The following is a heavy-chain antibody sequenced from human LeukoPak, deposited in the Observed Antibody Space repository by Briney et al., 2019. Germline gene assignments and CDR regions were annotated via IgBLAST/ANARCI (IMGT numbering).Heavy chain of an antibody. CDR1: GYSFTSYW. Sequence: GESLKISCKGSGYSFTSYWIGWVRQMPGKGLEWMGIIYPGDSDTRYSPSFQGQVTISADKSISTAYLQWSSLKASDTAMYYCALHGGAVAGTDNYYYYYGMDVWGQGTTVTVSS. V-gene: IGHV5-51*01. CDR2: IYPGDSDT. D-gene: IGHD6-19*01. CDR3: ALHGGAVAGTDNYYYYYGMDV. J-gene: IGHJ6*02.